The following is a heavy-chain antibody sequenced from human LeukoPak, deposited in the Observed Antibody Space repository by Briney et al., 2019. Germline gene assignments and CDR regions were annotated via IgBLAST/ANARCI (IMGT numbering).Heavy chain of an antibody. CDR3: ARGGGYSSSWSY. Sequence: SETLSLTCTVSGGTISSYFWTWIRQPPGKGLEWMGYIYYSGTTNYNPSLKSRVSISVDTSKSQFSLRLSSVTAADTAVYYCARGGGYSSSWSYWGQGTLVTVSS. J-gene: IGHJ4*02. CDR1: GGTISSYF. CDR2: IYYSGTT. V-gene: IGHV4-59*01. D-gene: IGHD6-13*01.